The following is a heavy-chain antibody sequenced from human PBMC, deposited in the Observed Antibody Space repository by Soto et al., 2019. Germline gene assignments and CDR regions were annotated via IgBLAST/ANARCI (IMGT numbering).Heavy chain of an antibody. J-gene: IGHJ6*02. CDR3: ARASLGYSSSWPGYYYGMDV. CDR2: ISGSGGST. V-gene: IGHV3-23*01. CDR1: GLTFSSYA. D-gene: IGHD6-13*01. Sequence: GGSLRLSCAASGLTFSSYAMSWVRQAPGKGLEWVSAISGSGGSTYYADSVKGRFTISRDNSKNTLYLQMNSLRAEDTAVYYCARASLGYSSSWPGYYYGMDVWGQGTTVTVSS.